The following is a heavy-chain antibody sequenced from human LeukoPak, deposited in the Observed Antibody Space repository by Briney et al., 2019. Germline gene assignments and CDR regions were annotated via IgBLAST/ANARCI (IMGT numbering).Heavy chain of an antibody. D-gene: IGHD6-19*01. J-gene: IGHJ3*02. CDR1: GDSVSSNTAA. CDR3: AREVAGTWAFDI. Sequence: SQTLSLSCAISGDSVSSNTAAWNWLRQSPSRGLEWLVRTYYRSNWFDDYAASVKSRITINPDTSKNQFSLHLNSVTPEDTAVYYCAREVAGTWAFDIWGQGTMVTVSA. CDR2: TYYRSNWFD. V-gene: IGHV6-1*01.